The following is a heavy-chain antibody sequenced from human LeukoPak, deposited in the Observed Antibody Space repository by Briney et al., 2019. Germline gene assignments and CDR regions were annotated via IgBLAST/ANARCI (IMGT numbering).Heavy chain of an antibody. J-gene: IGHJ4*02. D-gene: IGHD6-19*01. CDR2: IRGSGIRT. V-gene: IGHV3-23*01. CDR1: GFTFSSYG. Sequence: GGTLRLSCAASGFTFSSYGMSWVRQAPGKGLEWVSAIRGSGIRTYYADSVNGRFTISRDNSKNTLYLQMNSLRAEDTAVYYCARSVEGSFDYWGQGTLVTVSS. CDR3: ARSVEGSFDY.